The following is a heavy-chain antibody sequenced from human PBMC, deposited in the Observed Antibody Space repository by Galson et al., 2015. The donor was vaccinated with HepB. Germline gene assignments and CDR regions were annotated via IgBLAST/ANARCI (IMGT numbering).Heavy chain of an antibody. D-gene: IGHD6-6*01. V-gene: IGHV1-69*10. Sequence: SVKVSCKASGGTFSSYAISWVRQAPGQGLEWMGGIIPILGIANYAQKFQGRVTITADKSTSTAYMELGSLRSEDTAVYYCARWSSIAARCYYYYMDVWGKGTTVTVSS. CDR1: GGTFSSYA. CDR2: IIPILGIA. CDR3: ARWSSIAARCYYYYMDV. J-gene: IGHJ6*03.